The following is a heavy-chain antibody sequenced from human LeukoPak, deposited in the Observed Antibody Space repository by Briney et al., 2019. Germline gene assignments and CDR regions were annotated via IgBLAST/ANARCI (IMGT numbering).Heavy chain of an antibody. CDR2: IYYSGST. Sequence: SETLSLTCTVSGGSISSYYWSWIRQPPGEGLEWIGYIYYSGSTNYNPSLKSRVTISVDTSKNQFSLKLSSVTAADTAVYYCARGTVVVPAAIWGFDYWGQGTLVTVSS. CDR1: GGSISSYY. V-gene: IGHV4-59*01. J-gene: IGHJ4*02. D-gene: IGHD2-2*01. CDR3: ARGTVVVPAAIWGFDY.